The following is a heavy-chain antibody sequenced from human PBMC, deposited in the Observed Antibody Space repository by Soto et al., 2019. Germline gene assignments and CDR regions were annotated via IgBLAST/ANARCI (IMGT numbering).Heavy chain of an antibody. V-gene: IGHV7-4-1*01. Sequence: GASVKVSCKASGYTSTSYAMNWVRQAPGQGLEWMGWINTNTGNPTYAQGFTGRFVFSLDTSVSTAYLQICSLKAEDTAVYYCARTLQHYYYYMDVWGKGTTVTVSS. J-gene: IGHJ6*03. CDR1: GYTSTSYA. D-gene: IGHD2-15*01. CDR3: ARTLQHYYYYMDV. CDR2: INTNTGNP.